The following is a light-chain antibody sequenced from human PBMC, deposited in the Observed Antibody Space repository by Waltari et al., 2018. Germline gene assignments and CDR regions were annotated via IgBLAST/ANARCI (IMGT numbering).Light chain of an antibody. J-gene: IGKJ2*01. CDR3: MQTLKVPYT. CDR1: ETLLHSNGYLY. CDR2: LTS. Sequence: DIVMTQSPLSLPVKPGEPASISCTSSETLLHSNGYLYFNWYLQKPGQSPQLLIYLTSSRSSGVPDRRSGSGSSTEFTLKIGRVELEDLGVYYCMQTLKVPYTFGQGTKLEIK. V-gene: IGKV2-28*01.